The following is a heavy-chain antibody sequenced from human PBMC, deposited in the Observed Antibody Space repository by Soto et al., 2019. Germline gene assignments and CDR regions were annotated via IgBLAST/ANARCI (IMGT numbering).Heavy chain of an antibody. CDR2: ISVYNGNT. CDR3: ARHPHYSGRLSGGGHAFDI. D-gene: IGHD1-26*01. CDR1: GYTFTSCG. Sequence: ASVKVSCKASGYTFTSCGISWVRQAPGQGLEWMGWISVYNGNTKSAQKFQGRVTMTTDTATSTAYMELRSLKSDDTAVYYCARHPHYSGRLSGGGHAFDIWGQGTLVTVSS. J-gene: IGHJ3*02. V-gene: IGHV1-18*01.